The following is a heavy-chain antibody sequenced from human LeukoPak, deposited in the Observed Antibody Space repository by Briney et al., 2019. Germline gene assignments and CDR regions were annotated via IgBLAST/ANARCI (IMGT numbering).Heavy chain of an antibody. CDR1: GYTFTSYG. J-gene: IGHJ6*03. Sequence: ASVKVSRKASGYTFTSYGISWVRQAPGQGLEWMGWISAYNGNTNYAQKLQGRVTMTTDTSTSTAYMELRSLRSDDTAVYYCARRGDILTGYYYYYYMDVWGKGTTVTVSS. CDR2: ISAYNGNT. V-gene: IGHV1-18*01. D-gene: IGHD3-9*01. CDR3: ARRGDILTGYYYYYYMDV.